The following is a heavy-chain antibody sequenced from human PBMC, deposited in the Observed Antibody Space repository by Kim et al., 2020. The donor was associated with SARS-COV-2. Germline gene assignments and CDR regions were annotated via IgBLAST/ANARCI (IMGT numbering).Heavy chain of an antibody. J-gene: IGHJ6*02. CDR1: GFTFSSYG. D-gene: IGHD6-13*01. Sequence: GGSLRLSCAASGFTFSSYGMHWVRQAPGKGLEWVAVISYDGSNKYYADSVKGRFTISRDNSKNTLYLQMNSLRAEDTAVYYCAKDFGLAAVDMTYYYGMDVWGQGTTVTVSS. CDR3: AKDFGLAAVDMTYYYGMDV. V-gene: IGHV3-30*18. CDR2: ISYDGSNK.